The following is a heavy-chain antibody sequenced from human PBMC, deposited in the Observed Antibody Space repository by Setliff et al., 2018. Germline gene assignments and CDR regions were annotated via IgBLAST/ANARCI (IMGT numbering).Heavy chain of an antibody. CDR1: GGSINSGDYY. Sequence: PSETLSLTCTVSGGSINSGDYYWSWIRQSPGKGLEWVGYIYYSGSTYYNSSLKSRATISLDTSKNQFSLKLSSVTAADTAMYYCAREVAPGIAFDIWGQGTLVTV. CDR2: IYYSGST. V-gene: IGHV4-30-4*08. CDR3: AREVAPGIAFDI. J-gene: IGHJ3*02.